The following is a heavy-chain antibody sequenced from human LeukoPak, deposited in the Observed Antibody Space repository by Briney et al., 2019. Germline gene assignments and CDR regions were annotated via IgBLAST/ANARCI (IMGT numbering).Heavy chain of an antibody. Sequence: SGPTLVNPTQTLTLTCTFSGFSLSTSGVGVGWIRHPPGKALEGLALIYWNDDKRYSPSLKSRLTITKDTSKNQVVLTMTNMDPVDTATYYCAHRLYDFWSGYYDGHYFDYWGQGTLVTVSS. CDR1: GFSLSTSGVG. CDR2: IYWNDDK. CDR3: AHRLYDFWSGYYDGHYFDY. V-gene: IGHV2-5*01. J-gene: IGHJ4*02. D-gene: IGHD3-3*01.